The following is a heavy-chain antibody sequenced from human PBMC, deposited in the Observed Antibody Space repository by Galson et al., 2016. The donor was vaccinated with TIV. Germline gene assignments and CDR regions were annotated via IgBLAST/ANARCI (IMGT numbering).Heavy chain of an antibody. D-gene: IGHD2-21*01. CDR2: IIPIHGLA. CDR3: ARDVPCGGDCYFFDF. Sequence: SVKVSCKASGDTFRNYVISWVRQAPGQGLEWMGGIIPIHGLANHAQKFQGRVTITAAALTSTVYMEVSSLRSEDTAVYYCARDVPCGGDCYFFDFWGQGTRVTVSS. J-gene: IGHJ4*02. CDR1: GDTFRNYV. V-gene: IGHV1-69*10.